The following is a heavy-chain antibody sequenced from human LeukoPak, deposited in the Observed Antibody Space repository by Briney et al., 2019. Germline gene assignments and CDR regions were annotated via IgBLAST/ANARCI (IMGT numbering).Heavy chain of an antibody. Sequence: ASXKVSCKASGYTFTSYGISWVRQAPGQGLEWIGWISAYNGNTNYAQKLQGRVTMTTDTSTSTAYMELRSLRSDDTAVYYCARDDPITGTTSWGQGTLVTVSS. J-gene: IGHJ4*02. V-gene: IGHV1-18*01. D-gene: IGHD1-7*01. CDR1: GYTFTSYG. CDR2: ISAYNGNT. CDR3: ARDDPITGTTS.